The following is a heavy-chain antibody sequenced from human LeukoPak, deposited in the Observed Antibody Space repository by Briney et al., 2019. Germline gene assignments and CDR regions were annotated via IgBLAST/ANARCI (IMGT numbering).Heavy chain of an antibody. CDR1: GFTVSSNY. D-gene: IGHD2-15*01. CDR3: ARAGLYCSGGSCYHFDY. J-gene: IGHJ4*02. Sequence: PGGSLRLSCAASGFTVSSNYMSWVRQAPGKGLEWVSVIYSGGSTYYADSVKGRLTISRDSSKNTLYLQMNSLRAEDTAAYYCARAGLYCSGGSCYHFDYWGQGTLVTVSS. CDR2: IYSGGST. V-gene: IGHV3-53*01.